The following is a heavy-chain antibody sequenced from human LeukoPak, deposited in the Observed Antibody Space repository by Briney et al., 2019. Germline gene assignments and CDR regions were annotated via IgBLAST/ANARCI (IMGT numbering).Heavy chain of an antibody. CDR2: IYYSGST. CDR1: GGSIRSYY. Sequence: SGTLSLICTVSGGSIRSYYWSWIRQPPGRGLQGIGYIYYSGSTNYNPSLKSRVTISVDTSKNQFSLKLSSVTAADTAVYYCARQNPSGSYGYYFDYWGQGTLVTVSS. D-gene: IGHD1-26*01. V-gene: IGHV4-59*08. J-gene: IGHJ4*02. CDR3: ARQNPSGSYGYYFDY.